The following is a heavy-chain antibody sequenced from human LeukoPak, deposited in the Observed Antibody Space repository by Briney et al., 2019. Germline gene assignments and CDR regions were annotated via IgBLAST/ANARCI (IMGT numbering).Heavy chain of an antibody. J-gene: IGHJ4*02. V-gene: IGHV4-39*01. CDR3: ASGSGYSSSWSDY. Sequence: SETLSLTCTVSGGSISSSSYYWGWIRQPPGKGPEWIGSIYYSGSTYYNPSLKSRVTISVDTSKNQFSLKLSSVTAADTAVYYCASGSGYSSSWSDYWGQGTLVTVSS. D-gene: IGHD6-13*01. CDR1: GGSISSSSYY. CDR2: IYYSGST.